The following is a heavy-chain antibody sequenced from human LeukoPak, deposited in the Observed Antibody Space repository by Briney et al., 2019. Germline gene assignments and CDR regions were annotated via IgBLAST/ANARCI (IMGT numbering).Heavy chain of an antibody. D-gene: IGHD2-2*01. V-gene: IGHV1-69*13. J-gene: IGHJ6*03. CDR2: IIPIFGTA. CDR1: GYTFTSYG. Sequence: SVKVSCKASGYTFTSYGISWVRQAPGQGLEWMGGIIPIFGTANYAQKFQGRVTITADESTSTAYMELSSLRSEDTAVYYCARADIVVVPAAKDGAEWSIPYYYYYMDVWGKGTTVTVSS. CDR3: ARADIVVVPAAKDGAEWSIPYYYYYMDV.